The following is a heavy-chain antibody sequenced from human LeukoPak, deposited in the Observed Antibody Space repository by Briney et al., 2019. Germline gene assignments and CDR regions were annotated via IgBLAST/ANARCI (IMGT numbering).Heavy chain of an antibody. D-gene: IGHD3-22*01. CDR2: IYHSGST. J-gene: IGHJ3*02. CDR1: GGSISSSNW. Sequence: SETLSLTCAVSGGSISSSNWWSWVRQPPGKGLEWIGEIYHSGSTNYNPSLKSRVTISVDKSKNQFSLKLSSVTAADTAVYYCVRGYYYDSSGYWVRAFDIWGQGTMVTVSS. V-gene: IGHV4-4*02. CDR3: VRGYYYDSSGYWVRAFDI.